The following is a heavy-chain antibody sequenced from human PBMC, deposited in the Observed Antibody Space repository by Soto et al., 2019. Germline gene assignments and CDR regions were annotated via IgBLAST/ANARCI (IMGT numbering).Heavy chain of an antibody. J-gene: IGHJ4*02. Sequence: EVQLLESGGGVVQPGGSLRLSCTASGFTVNSDGMSWVRQAPGKWLEWGSGISTSGGRANYADSVKGRFTISRDNFKKSQNLQMNGLRGEDTAVYYCAKKVADTTIFASWAPGTLVTVSS. V-gene: IGHV3-23*01. CDR2: ISTSGGRA. CDR3: AKKVADTTIFAS. CDR1: GFTVNSDG. D-gene: IGHD2-15*01.